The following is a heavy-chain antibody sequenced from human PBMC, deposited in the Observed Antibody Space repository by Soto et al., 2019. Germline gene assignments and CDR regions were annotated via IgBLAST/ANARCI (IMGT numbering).Heavy chain of an antibody. CDR2: IDPSDSYT. J-gene: IGHJ3*02. Sequence: GESLKISCKGSGYSFTSYWISWVRQMPGKGLEWMGRIDPSDSYTNYSPSFQGHVTISADKSISTAYLQWSSLKASDTAMYYCARHVGDIVVVVAATEGAFDIWGQGTMVTVSS. CDR3: ARHVGDIVVVVAATEGAFDI. V-gene: IGHV5-10-1*01. CDR1: GYSFTSYW. D-gene: IGHD2-15*01.